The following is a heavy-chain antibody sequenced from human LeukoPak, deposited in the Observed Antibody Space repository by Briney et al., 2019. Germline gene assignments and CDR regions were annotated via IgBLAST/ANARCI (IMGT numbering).Heavy chain of an antibody. V-gene: IGHV3-23*01. D-gene: IGHD3-10*01. CDR3: AKDLESGSITMVRGGGPFVY. CDR1: GFTFSSYP. J-gene: IGHJ4*02. Sequence: PGGSLTLSCAASGFTFSSYPMSWVRQAPGKGLEWVSAISSSGGSTYYADSVKGRFTISRDNSKNTLYLQMNSLRAEDTAVYYCAKDLESGSITMVRGGGPFVYWGQGDLGTVSS. CDR2: ISSSGGST.